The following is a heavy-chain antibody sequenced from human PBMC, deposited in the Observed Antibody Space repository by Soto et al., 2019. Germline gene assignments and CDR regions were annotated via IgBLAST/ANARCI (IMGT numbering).Heavy chain of an antibody. V-gene: IGHV3-23*01. CDR2: ISANGQGI. CDR3: AKERNYPRDQLQY. CDR1: GFTFSTYA. J-gene: IGHJ4*02. D-gene: IGHD2-2*01. Sequence: GSLRLSCAASGFTFSTYALSWVPRAPGKGLEWVSAISANGQGIYYTDSVMGRFTISRDNSKNTIFLHMDSLRAEDTAVYYCAKERNYPRDQLQYWGQGTLVSVSS.